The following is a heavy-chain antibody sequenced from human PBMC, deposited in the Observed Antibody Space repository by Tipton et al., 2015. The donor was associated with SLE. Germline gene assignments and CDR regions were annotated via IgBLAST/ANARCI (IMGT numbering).Heavy chain of an antibody. J-gene: IGHJ4*02. CDR2: ISSSSSYI. Sequence: SLRLSCAASGFTFSSYSMNWVRQAPGKGLEWVSSISSSSSYIYYADSVKGRFTISRDNAKNSLYLQMNSLRAEDTAVYYCALLVATIHYFDYWGQGTLVTVSS. D-gene: IGHD5-12*01. CDR3: ALLVATIHYFDY. V-gene: IGHV3-21*01. CDR1: GFTFSSYS.